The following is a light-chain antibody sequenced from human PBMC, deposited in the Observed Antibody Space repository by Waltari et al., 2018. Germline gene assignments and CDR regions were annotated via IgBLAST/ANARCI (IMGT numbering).Light chain of an antibody. J-gene: IGLJ2*01. CDR1: GSAVGASDS. CDR3: SSHTLDGLVL. V-gene: IGLV2-14*03. Sequence: QSALTQPASVSGSPGQSITISCTGVGSAVGASDSVSWHHHHPGKAPKVIIYDDTNRPSGVSDRFSASKSGNTASLTISGLQPEDEADYYCSSHTLDGLVLFGGGTRLTVL. CDR2: DDT.